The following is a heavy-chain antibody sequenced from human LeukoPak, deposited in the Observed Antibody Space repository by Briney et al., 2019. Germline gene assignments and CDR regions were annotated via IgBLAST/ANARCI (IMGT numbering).Heavy chain of an antibody. CDR1: GFTFSSYA. J-gene: IGHJ4*02. V-gene: IGHV3-23*01. CDR3: VKDLYDSSGYDDEGGFDY. Sequence: GGSLRLSCAASGFTFSSYAMSWVRQAPGKGLEWVSAISGSGGSTYYADSVKGRFTISRDNSKNTLYLQMNSLRAEDTAVYYCVKDLYDSSGYDDEGGFDYWGQGTLVTVSS. D-gene: IGHD3-22*01. CDR2: ISGSGGST.